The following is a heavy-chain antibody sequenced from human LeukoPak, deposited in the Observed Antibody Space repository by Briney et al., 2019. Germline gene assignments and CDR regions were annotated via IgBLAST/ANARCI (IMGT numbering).Heavy chain of an antibody. V-gene: IGHV1-2*02. CDR1: GYTFTGYY. Sequence: ASVKVSCKASGYTFTGYYMHWVRQAPGQGLEWMGWINPNSGGTNYAQKFQGRVTMTRDTSISTAYMELSRLRSEDTAVYYCAIGFLRLRVQSYFDYWGQGTLVTVSS. J-gene: IGHJ4*02. D-gene: IGHD3-3*01. CDR2: INPNSGGT. CDR3: AIGFLRLRVQSYFDY.